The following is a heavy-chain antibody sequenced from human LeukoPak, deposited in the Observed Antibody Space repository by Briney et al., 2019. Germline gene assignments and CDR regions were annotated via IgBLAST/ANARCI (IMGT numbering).Heavy chain of an antibody. Sequence: GGSLRLSCAASGFTFSDYWMHWVRQAPGKGLVWVSHINEDGTSASYADSVKGRFTISRDNSKNTLYLQMNSLRAEDTAVYYCAKDVRMVQGFPTGGDAFDIWGQGTMVTVSS. D-gene: IGHD3-10*01. J-gene: IGHJ3*02. CDR3: AKDVRMVQGFPTGGDAFDI. CDR2: INEDGTSA. CDR1: GFTFSDYW. V-gene: IGHV3-74*01.